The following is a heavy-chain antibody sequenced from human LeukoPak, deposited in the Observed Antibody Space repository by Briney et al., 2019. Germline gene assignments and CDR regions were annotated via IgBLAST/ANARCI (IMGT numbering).Heavy chain of an antibody. CDR2: ISSGGSTI. D-gene: IGHD2-15*01. CDR3: ARRRVAATRRVAEGGAFDI. V-gene: IGHV3-11*04. J-gene: IGHJ3*02. Sequence: GGSLRLSCAVSGFTFSDYYMSWIRQAPGKGLEWVSYISSGGSTISHADSVKGRFTISRDNAKNSLYLQMNSLRAEDTAVYYCARRRVAATRRVAEGGAFDIWGQGTMVTVSS. CDR1: GFTFSDYY.